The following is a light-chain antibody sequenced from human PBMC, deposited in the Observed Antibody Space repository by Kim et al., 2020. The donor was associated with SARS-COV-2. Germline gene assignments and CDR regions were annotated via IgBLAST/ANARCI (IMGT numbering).Light chain of an antibody. J-gene: IGLJ1*01. CDR2: VKN. CDR3: NSRDSSGNHRYV. Sequence: LGKTDRITCQEDNFRSYDASWYQQKPGEAPVLVIYVKNNRPSGIPDRFSGSSSGNTASLTITGAQAEDEADYYCNSRDSSGNHRYVFGTGTKVTVL. V-gene: IGLV3-19*01. CDR1: NFRSYD.